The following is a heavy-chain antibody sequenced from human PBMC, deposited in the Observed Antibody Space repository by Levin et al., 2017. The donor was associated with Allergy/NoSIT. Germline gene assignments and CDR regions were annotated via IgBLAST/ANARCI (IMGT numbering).Heavy chain of an antibody. V-gene: IGHV1-46*03. CDR2: INPNGGYT. CDR1: GYTFTTYY. D-gene: IGHD3-10*01. CDR3: ARGPWFGLSQHAFDN. J-gene: IGHJ3*02. Sequence: ASVKVSCKASGYTFTTYYMHWVRQAPGQGLEWVGVINPNGGYTTYAQKFQARVTMTRDTSTTTVYMELSSLTSEDTAVYYCARGPWFGLSQHAFDNWGQGTTVTVSS.